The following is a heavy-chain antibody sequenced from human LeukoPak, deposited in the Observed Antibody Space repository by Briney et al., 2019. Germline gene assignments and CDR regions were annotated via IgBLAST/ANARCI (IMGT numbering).Heavy chain of an antibody. CDR1: GGSFSGYY. Sequence: PSETLSLTCAVYGGSFSGYYWSWIRQPPGKGLEWIRYIYYSGSTNYNPSLKSRVTISVDTSKNQFSLKLSSVTAADTAVYYCARDHSNFRYCSGGSCYRNYYYYYGMDVWGQGTTVTVSS. V-gene: IGHV4-59*01. D-gene: IGHD2-15*01. J-gene: IGHJ6*02. CDR3: ARDHSNFRYCSGGSCYRNYYYYYGMDV. CDR2: IYYSGST.